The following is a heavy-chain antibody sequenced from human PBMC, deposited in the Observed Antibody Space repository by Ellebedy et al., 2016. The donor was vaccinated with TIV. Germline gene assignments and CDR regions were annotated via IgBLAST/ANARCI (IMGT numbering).Heavy chain of an antibody. Sequence: GGSLRLXXTGSGFTFGDYGMSWFRQAPGKGLEWVSSISSSSSYIYYADSVKGRFTISRDNAKNSLYLQMNSLRAEDTAVYYCARDKGAATVHYDYWGQGTLVTVSS. J-gene: IGHJ4*02. CDR3: ARDKGAATVHYDY. CDR2: ISSSSSYI. D-gene: IGHD4-17*01. CDR1: GFTFGDYG. V-gene: IGHV3-21*01.